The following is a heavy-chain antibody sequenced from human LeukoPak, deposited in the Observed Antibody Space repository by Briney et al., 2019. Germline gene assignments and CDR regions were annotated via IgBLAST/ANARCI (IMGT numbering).Heavy chain of an antibody. Sequence: GGSLRLSCAASGFTFSSYSMTWVRQAPGKGLEWVSSISSSSSYIYYADSVKGRFTISRDNAKNSLYLQVNSLRAEDTALYYCAKDQFRDYYYYGMDVWGQGTTVTVSS. J-gene: IGHJ6*02. CDR3: AKDQFRDYYYYGMDV. V-gene: IGHV3-21*04. CDR1: GFTFSSYS. CDR2: ISSSSSYI. D-gene: IGHD2-21*01.